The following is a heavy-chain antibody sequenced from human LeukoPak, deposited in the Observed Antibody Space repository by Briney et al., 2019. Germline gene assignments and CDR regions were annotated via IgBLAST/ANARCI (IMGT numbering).Heavy chain of an antibody. Sequence: ASVKVSCKASGYTFTSYSMHWVRQAPGQGHEWMGIINPSGGGTSYAQKFQGRVTMTRDTSTSTVYMELSSLRSEDTAVYYCARVWGSGSYHDYWGQGTLVTVSS. J-gene: IGHJ4*02. CDR1: GYTFTSYS. D-gene: IGHD3-10*01. CDR3: ARVWGSGSYHDY. CDR2: INPSGGGT. V-gene: IGHV1-46*01.